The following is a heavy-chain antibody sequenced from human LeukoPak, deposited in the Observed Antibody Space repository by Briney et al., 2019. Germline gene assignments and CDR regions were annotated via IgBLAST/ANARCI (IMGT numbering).Heavy chain of an antibody. Sequence: GGSLRLSCAASGFTFSSYIMNWVRQAPGKGLEWVSYISSSSSTRYYADSVKGRFTISRDNAKNSPYLQLNSLRAEDTAVYYCAISNYADYDNNWFVPWGQGTLVTVSS. V-gene: IGHV3-48*01. CDR2: ISSSSSTR. CDR1: GFTFSSYI. D-gene: IGHD4-17*01. J-gene: IGHJ5*02. CDR3: AISNYADYDNNWFVP.